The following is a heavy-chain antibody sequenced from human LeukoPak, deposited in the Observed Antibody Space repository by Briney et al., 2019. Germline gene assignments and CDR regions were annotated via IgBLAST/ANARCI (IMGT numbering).Heavy chain of an antibody. J-gene: IGHJ4*02. Sequence: GGSLRLSCAASGFTFSNYGMHWVRQAPGKGLEWVAVIWYDGSNKYYADSVKGRFTISRDNSKNTLYLQMNSLRAEDTAVYYCARDRPESIVGATFTFDYWGQGTLVTVSS. D-gene: IGHD1-26*01. CDR1: GFTFSNYG. V-gene: IGHV3-33*08. CDR3: ARDRPESIVGATFTFDY. CDR2: IWYDGSNK.